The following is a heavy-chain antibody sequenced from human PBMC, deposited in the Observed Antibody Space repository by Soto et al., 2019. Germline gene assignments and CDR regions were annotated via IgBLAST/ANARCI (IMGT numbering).Heavy chain of an antibody. V-gene: IGHV3-7*01. J-gene: IGHJ4*01. CDR2: IKPDGSET. CDR1: GFTFSDYW. Sequence: PGGSLRLSCAASGFTFSDYWMSWVRQAPGKGLEWVANIKPDGSETYYVDSVRGRFTLTRDNAKNSLQLQLNSLRVEDTAIYFCALAAYSNGWIFDYWGQGTXVTVSS. CDR3: ALAAYSNGWIFDY. D-gene: IGHD6-19*01.